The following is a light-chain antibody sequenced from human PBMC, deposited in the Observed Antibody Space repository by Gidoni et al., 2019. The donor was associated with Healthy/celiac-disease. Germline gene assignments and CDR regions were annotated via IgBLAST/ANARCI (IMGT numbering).Light chain of an antibody. V-gene: IGKV3-20*01. CDR2: GAS. CDR3: QQYGSSPPIT. Sequence: EIVWTQSPGTLSLSPGERATLACRASQSVSSSYLAWYQQKPGQAPRLLTYGASSRATGSPDRFSGSGSGTDFTLTISRLEPSDFAVYYCQQYGSSPPITFXXXTRLEIK. CDR1: QSVSSSY. J-gene: IGKJ5*01.